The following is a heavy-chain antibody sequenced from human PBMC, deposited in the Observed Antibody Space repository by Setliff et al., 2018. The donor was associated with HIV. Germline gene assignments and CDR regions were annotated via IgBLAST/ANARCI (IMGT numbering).Heavy chain of an antibody. Sequence: PSETLSLTCTVSGGSIKSSSYYWGWIRQPPGKGLEWIGSIYYSGNTYYNPSLKSRVTILEDTSRNPFSLRLSSVTAADTAIYYCARVPTSSWYVTTQRTKEYFHHWGQGTLVTVS. D-gene: IGHD6-13*01. J-gene: IGHJ1*01. V-gene: IGHV4-39*07. CDR3: ARVPTSSWYVTTQRTKEYFHH. CDR1: GGSIKSSSYY. CDR2: IYYSGNT.